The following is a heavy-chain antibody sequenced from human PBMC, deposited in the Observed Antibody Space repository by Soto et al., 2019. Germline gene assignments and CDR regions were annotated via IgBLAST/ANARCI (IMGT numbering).Heavy chain of an antibody. Sequence: PSETLSLTCTVSGGSISSGGYYWSWIRQHPGKGLEWIGYIYYSGSTYYNPSLKSRVTISVDTSKNQFSLKLSSVTAADTAVYYCARAALRGLYFQHWGQGTLVTVSS. D-gene: IGHD3-22*01. J-gene: IGHJ1*01. CDR1: GGSISSGGYY. V-gene: IGHV4-31*03. CDR3: ARAALRGLYFQH. CDR2: IYYSGST.